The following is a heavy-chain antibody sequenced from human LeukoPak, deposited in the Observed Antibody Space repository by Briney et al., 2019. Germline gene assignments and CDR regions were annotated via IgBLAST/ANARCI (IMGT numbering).Heavy chain of an antibody. CDR3: ARRFISVVVAPDWFDP. Sequence: SETLSLTCTVSGGSISSSSYYWGWIRQPPGKGLELIGNIYYSGSTYYNPPLKSRVTISVDTSKNQFSLKLSSVTAADTAVYYCARRFISVVVAPDWFDPWGQGTLVTVSS. CDR2: IYYSGST. D-gene: IGHD2-15*01. CDR1: GGSISSSSYY. J-gene: IGHJ5*02. V-gene: IGHV4-39*01.